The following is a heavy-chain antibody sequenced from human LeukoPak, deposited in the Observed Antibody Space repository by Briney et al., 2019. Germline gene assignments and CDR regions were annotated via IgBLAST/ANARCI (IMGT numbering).Heavy chain of an antibody. CDR2: IYTSGST. Sequence: PSETLSLTCTVSGGSISSGSYYWSWIRQPAGKGLEWIGRIYTSGSTNYNPSLKSRVTISVDTSKNQFSLKLSSVTAADTAVYYCARDSRYYEGWFEPWGQGTLVTVSS. CDR1: GGSISSGSYY. D-gene: IGHD3-22*01. J-gene: IGHJ5*02. V-gene: IGHV4-61*02. CDR3: ARDSRYYEGWFEP.